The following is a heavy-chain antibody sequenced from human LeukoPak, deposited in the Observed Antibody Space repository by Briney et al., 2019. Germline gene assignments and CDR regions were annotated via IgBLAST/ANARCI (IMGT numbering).Heavy chain of an antibody. Sequence: GGSLRLSCTVSGFTVSSNSMSWVRQAPGKGLEWVSFIYSGGNTLYSDSVKGRFTISRENAKNSLYLQMNSLRAGDTAVYYCARGGYYYGSGSKPYNWFDPWGQGTLVTVSS. J-gene: IGHJ5*02. CDR3: ARGGYYYGSGSKPYNWFDP. CDR1: GFTVSSNS. D-gene: IGHD3-10*01. CDR2: IYSGGNT. V-gene: IGHV3-53*01.